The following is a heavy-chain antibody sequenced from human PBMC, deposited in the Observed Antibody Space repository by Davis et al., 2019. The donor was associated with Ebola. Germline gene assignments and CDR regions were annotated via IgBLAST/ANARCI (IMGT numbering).Heavy chain of an antibody. CDR2: ISSSSRYI. J-gene: IGHJ4*02. CDR3: ARERLGYCSGGSCSEDY. CDR1: GFTFSSYS. Sequence: GGSLRLSCAASGFTFSSYSMNWVRQAPGKGLEWVSSISSSSRYIYYADSVKGRFTISRDNAKNSLYLQMNSLRAEDTAVYYCARERLGYCSGGSCSEDYWGQGTLVTVSS. V-gene: IGHV3-21*01. D-gene: IGHD2-15*01.